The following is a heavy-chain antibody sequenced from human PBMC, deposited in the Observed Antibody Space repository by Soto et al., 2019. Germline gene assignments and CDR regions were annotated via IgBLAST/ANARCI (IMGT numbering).Heavy chain of an antibody. CDR1: GFPFDDYA. Sequence: SLRLSCAASGFPFDDYAMHWVRQAPGKGLEWVSFISWDGDITYYADSVKGRFTISRDNSQNPLYLQMNSLRGEDTAFYYCAKGGGYTYGLFDYWGQGTQVTVSS. D-gene: IGHD5-18*01. J-gene: IGHJ4*02. CDR2: ISWDGDIT. V-gene: IGHV3-43D*04. CDR3: AKGGGYTYGLFDY.